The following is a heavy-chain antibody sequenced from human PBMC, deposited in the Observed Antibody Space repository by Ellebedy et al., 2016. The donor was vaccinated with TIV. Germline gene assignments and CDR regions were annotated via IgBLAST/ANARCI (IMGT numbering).Heavy chain of an antibody. D-gene: IGHD6-13*01. CDR3: ARWWIAAAVDY. V-gene: IGHV3-7*01. J-gene: IGHJ4*02. CDR2: IKQDGSEK. CDR1: GFTFSSYW. Sequence: GGSLRLSXAASGFTFSSYWMSWVRQAPGKGLEWVANIKQDGSEKYYVDSVKGRFTISRDNAKNSLYLQMNSLRAEDTAVYYCARWWIAAAVDYWGQGTLVTVSS.